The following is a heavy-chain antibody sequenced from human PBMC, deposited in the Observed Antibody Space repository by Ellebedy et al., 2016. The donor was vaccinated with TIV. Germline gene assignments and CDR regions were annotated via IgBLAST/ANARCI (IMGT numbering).Heavy chain of an antibody. D-gene: IGHD2-21*01. CDR1: GFIVSGNY. CDR3: ARDYCCDDAFDL. CDR2: IYSGDTT. J-gene: IGHJ3*01. V-gene: IGHV3-53*01. Sequence: GGSLRLSCAASGFIVSGNYMSWVRQAPGKGLEWVSVIYSGDTTYYAESVKCRFSISRDSSTNTLYLQMNSLSVEDTAVYYCARDYCCDDAFDLWGQGTMVTVSS.